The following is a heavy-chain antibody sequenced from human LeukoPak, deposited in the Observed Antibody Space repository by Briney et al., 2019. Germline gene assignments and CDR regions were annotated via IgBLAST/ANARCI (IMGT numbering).Heavy chain of an antibody. Sequence: GASVKVSCKASGYTFTGYYMHWVRQAPGQGLEWMGWINPNSGGTNYAQKFQGRVTMTRDTSISTAYMELSRLRSDDTAVYYCAGDLYYYDSSGYPRPNWFDPWGQGTLVTVSS. V-gene: IGHV1-2*02. CDR2: INPNSGGT. D-gene: IGHD3-22*01. J-gene: IGHJ5*02. CDR1: GYTFTGYY. CDR3: AGDLYYYDSSGYPRPNWFDP.